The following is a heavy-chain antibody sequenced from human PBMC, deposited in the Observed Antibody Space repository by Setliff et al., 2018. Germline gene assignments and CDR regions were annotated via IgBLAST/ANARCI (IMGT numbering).Heavy chain of an antibody. CDR2: IYYSGSS. V-gene: IGHV4-39*01. Sequence: SETLSLTCTVSGGSISSPSYFWGWVRQPPGKEMEWIATIYYSGSSYYNPSLKSRLTISVDTSKNLFSLKLNSVTAADTAVYYCARQPYSTTYYYYYYYMDVWGKGTTVTVSS. D-gene: IGHD6-13*01. CDR3: ARQPYSTTYYYYYYYMDV. CDR1: GGSISSPSYF. J-gene: IGHJ6*03.